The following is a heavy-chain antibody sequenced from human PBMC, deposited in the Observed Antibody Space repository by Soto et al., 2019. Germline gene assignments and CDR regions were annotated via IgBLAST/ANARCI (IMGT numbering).Heavy chain of an antibody. J-gene: IGHJ6*02. CDR3: ARVVPDCRSTSCPYTGMDV. Sequence: QVQLVQSGAEVKKPGSSVKVSCKASGGTFSSYAISWVRQAPGQGLEWMGGIIPIFGTANYAQKFQGRVTITADESTSTAYMELSSLRSEDTAVYYCARVVPDCRSTSCPYTGMDVWGQGTTVTVSS. D-gene: IGHD2-2*01. V-gene: IGHV1-69*01. CDR1: GGTFSSYA. CDR2: IIPIFGTA.